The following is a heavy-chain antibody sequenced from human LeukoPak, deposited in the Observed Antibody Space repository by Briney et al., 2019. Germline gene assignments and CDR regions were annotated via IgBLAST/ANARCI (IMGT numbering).Heavy chain of an antibody. CDR1: GFNFDDYG. CDR3: AKDCSGGSCYYGMDV. Sequence: GGSLRLSCVASGFNFDDYGMHWVRQVPGKGLEWVSGISWNSGSIDYADSVKGRFTISRDNGKNSLYLEMNSLRVEDTAFYFCAKDCSGGSCYYGMDVWGQGTTVTVSS. CDR2: ISWNSGSI. J-gene: IGHJ6*02. V-gene: IGHV3-9*01. D-gene: IGHD2-15*01.